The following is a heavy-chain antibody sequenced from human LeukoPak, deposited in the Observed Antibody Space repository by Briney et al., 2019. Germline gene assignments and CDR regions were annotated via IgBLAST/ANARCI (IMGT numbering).Heavy chain of an antibody. CDR3: ARGQPTVTRVDDAFDI. V-gene: IGHV1-8*01. J-gene: IGHJ3*02. D-gene: IGHD4-17*01. CDR1: GYTFTNYD. Sequence: GASVKVSCKASGYTFTNYDINWVRQATGQRLEWMGWMNPNSGNTGYAQKFQGRVTMTRNTSISTAYMELSSLRSEDTAVYYCARGQPTVTRVDDAFDIWGQGTMVTVSS. CDR2: MNPNSGNT.